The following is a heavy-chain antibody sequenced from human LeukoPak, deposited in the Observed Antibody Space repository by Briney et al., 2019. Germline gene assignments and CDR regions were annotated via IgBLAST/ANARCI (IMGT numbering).Heavy chain of an antibody. D-gene: IGHD6-13*01. CDR2: ISYDGSNK. CDR3: ARDPTPLAATAGV. V-gene: IGHV3-30*04. Sequence: GGSLRLSCAASGFTFSSYAMHWVRQAPGKGLEWVAVISYDGSNKYYADSVKGRFTISRDNSKNTLHLQMNSLRAEDTAVYYCARDPTPLAATAGVWGQGTTVTVSS. CDR1: GFTFSSYA. J-gene: IGHJ6*02.